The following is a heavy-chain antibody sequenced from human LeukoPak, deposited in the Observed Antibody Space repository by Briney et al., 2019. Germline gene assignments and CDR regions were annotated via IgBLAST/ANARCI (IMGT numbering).Heavy chain of an antibody. CDR1: GFTFSSYG. V-gene: IGHV3-33*08. D-gene: IGHD6-13*01. J-gene: IGHJ4*02. CDR3: GGVSAAAAGTRYFDY. CDR2: IWYDGSDK. Sequence: SGRSLRLSCAASGFTFSSYGMHWVRQAPGKGLEWVAVIWYDGSDKYYADSVKGRFTISRDNSKNTLYLQMNSLRAEDTAVYYCGGVSAAAAGTRYFDYWGQGTLVTVSS.